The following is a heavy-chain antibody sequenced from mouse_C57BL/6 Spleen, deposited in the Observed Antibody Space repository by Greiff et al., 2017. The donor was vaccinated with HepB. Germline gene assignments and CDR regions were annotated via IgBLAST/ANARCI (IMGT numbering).Heavy chain of an antibody. Sequence: QVQLQQSGAELVRPGTSVKVSCKASGYAFTNYLIEWVKQRPGQGLEWIGVINPGSGGTNYNEKFKGKATLTADKSSSTAYMQLSSLTSEDSAVYFCARGETAQAAWFAYWGEGTLVTVSA. D-gene: IGHD3-2*02. CDR2: INPGSGGT. CDR3: ARGETAQAAWFAY. J-gene: IGHJ3*01. V-gene: IGHV1-54*01. CDR1: GYAFTNYL.